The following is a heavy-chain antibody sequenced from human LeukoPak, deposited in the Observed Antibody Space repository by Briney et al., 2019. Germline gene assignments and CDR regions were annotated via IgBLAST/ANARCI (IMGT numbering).Heavy chain of an antibody. J-gene: IGHJ4*02. CDR2: ISSASTTK. CDR3: AGSYSSYDWSDS. V-gene: IGHV3-11*01. D-gene: IGHD5-12*01. CDR1: GFPFSDYY. Sequence: GGSLRLSCVVSGFPFSDYYMNWIRQAPGKGLEWIAYISSASTTKQYAGSVKGRFTISRDNDQNSMFLQMNSLRAEDTAVYYCAGSYSSYDWSDSWGKGTLVTVSS.